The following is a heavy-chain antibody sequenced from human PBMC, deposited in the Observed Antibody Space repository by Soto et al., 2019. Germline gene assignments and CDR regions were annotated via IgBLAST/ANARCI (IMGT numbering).Heavy chain of an antibody. CDR3: VRESTPTRWFDP. V-gene: IGHV1-46*03. Sequence: ASVKVSCKASGYTFTSYYIHWVRQAPGQGLEWMGVINPSGGSTSYAQNFQGRVTMTRDTSTSTVYMELSSLRSEDTAVYYCVRESTPTRWFDPWGQGTLVTVSS. D-gene: IGHD2-2*01. CDR2: INPSGGST. CDR1: GYTFTSYY. J-gene: IGHJ5*02.